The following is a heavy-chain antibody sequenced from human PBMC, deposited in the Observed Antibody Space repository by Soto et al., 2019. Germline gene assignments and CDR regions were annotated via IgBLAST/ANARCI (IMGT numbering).Heavy chain of an antibody. CDR3: ASASEYSSAWTLDH. Sequence: SETLSLTCTVSGASVSSGGYHWSWVRQHPGKGLEWIGYLYHSGSTYNPSLRSRITISADTSKNQFSLKLSSVTAADTAMYYCASASEYSSAWTLDHWGPGTLVTVSS. CDR2: LYHSGST. D-gene: IGHD6-25*01. CDR1: GASVSSGGYH. J-gene: IGHJ5*02. V-gene: IGHV4-31*03.